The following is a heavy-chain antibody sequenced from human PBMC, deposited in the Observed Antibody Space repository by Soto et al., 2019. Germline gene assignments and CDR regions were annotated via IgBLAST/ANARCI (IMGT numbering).Heavy chain of an antibody. V-gene: IGHV1-69*14. CDR1: GGTFSSYT. CDR2: IIPMYGTG. D-gene: IGHD2-2*01. J-gene: IGHJ6*02. Sequence: QVQLVQSGAEVKKPGSSVKVSCKASGGTFSSYTISWVRQSPGQGLEWIGGIIPMYGTGNYAQKVKGRVTITADKSTNTAYMEPSSLRSEHTAVYYCARRYCISPCCHCYGLDVWGQGTTVTVSS. CDR3: ARRYCISPCCHCYGLDV.